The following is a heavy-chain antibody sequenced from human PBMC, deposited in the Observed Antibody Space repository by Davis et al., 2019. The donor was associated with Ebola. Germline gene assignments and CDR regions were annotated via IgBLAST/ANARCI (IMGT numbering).Heavy chain of an antibody. Sequence: GESLKISCAASGFTFSSYGMHWVRQAPGKGLEWVAVISYDGSNKYYADSVKGRFTISRDNSKNTLYLQMNSLRAEDTAVYYCARGDIVVVVAPNIDYWGQGTLVTVSS. CDR1: GFTFSSYG. J-gene: IGHJ4*02. V-gene: IGHV3-30*03. D-gene: IGHD2-15*01. CDR3: ARGDIVVVVAPNIDY. CDR2: ISYDGSNK.